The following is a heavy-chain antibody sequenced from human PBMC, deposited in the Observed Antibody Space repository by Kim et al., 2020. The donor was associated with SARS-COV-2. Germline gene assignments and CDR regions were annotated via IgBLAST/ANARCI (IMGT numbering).Heavy chain of an antibody. CDR3: GRAPGINWAVDY. Sequence: NYADSLKGRFTIYRDNAKNTLYLRRNSLRAEDTAVYYCGRAPGINWAVDYWGQGTLVPVSS. D-gene: IGHD7-27*01. J-gene: IGHJ4*02. V-gene: IGHV3-74*01.